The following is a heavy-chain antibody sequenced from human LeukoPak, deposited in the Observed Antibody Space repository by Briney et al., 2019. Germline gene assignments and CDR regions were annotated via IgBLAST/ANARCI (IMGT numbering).Heavy chain of an antibody. D-gene: IGHD6-19*01. CDR3: ARGAVAGYYFDY. CDR1: GGSFSGYY. Sequence: PSETLSLTCAVFGGSFSGYYWSWIRQSPEKGLEWIGEMSHTGATNYNPSLKSRVTVSVDTSKNQFSLKLSSVTAADTAVYYCARGAVAGYYFDYWGQGTLVTVSS. V-gene: IGHV4-34*01. CDR2: MSHTGAT. J-gene: IGHJ4*02.